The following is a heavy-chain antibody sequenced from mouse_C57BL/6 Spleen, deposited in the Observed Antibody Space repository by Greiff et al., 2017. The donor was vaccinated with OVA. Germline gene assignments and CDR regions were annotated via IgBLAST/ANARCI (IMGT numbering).Heavy chain of an antibody. CDR3: VRQANFFFDY. CDR2: IRSKSNNYAT. J-gene: IGHJ2*01. V-gene: IGHV10-1*01. D-gene: IGHD4-1*01. CDR1: GFSFNTYA. Sequence: EVKLMESGGGLVQPKGSLKLSCAASGFSFNTYAMNWVRQAPGKGLEWVARIRSKSNNYATYYADSVKDRFTISRDDSESMLYLQMNNLKTEDTAMYYCVRQANFFFDYWGQGTTLTVSS.